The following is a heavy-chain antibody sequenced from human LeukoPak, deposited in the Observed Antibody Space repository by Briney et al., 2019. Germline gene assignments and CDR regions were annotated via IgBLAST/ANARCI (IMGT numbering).Heavy chain of an antibody. CDR2: IHYSGST. CDR1: GGSINSGGYY. J-gene: IGHJ4*02. CDR3: ARDRGYSDC. V-gene: IGHV4-31*03. D-gene: IGHD3-22*01. Sequence: SQTLSLTCTVSGGSINSGGYYWTWIRQHPGKGLEWIGYIHYSGSTYYNPSLKSGLTISVDTSKNQFSLRLNSVTAADTAVYYCARDRGYSDCWGQGTLVTVSS.